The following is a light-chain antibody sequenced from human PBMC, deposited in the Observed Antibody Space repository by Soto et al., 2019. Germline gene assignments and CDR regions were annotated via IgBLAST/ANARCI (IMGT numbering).Light chain of an antibody. CDR2: DVS. CDR1: SSDVGGYDY. CDR3: SSYTSSNTVL. V-gene: IGLV2-14*01. Sequence: QSALTQPASVSGSPGQSITISCTGTSSDVGGYDYVSWYQQHPGKVPKLMIFDVSHRPSGVSGRFSGSKSGNTASLTISGLQAEDEADYYCSSYTSSNTVLFGGGTKLTVL. J-gene: IGLJ2*01.